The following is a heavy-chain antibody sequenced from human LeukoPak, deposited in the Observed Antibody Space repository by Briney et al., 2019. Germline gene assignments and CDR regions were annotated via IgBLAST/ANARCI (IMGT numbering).Heavy chain of an antibody. D-gene: IGHD3-16*02. CDR1: GYTFTGYY. CDR2: INPNSGGT. Sequence: ASVKVSCKASGYTFTGYYMHWVRQAPGQGLEWMGWINPNSGGTNYAQKFQGRVTMTRDTSISTAYMELSRLRSDDTAVYYCARALNYDYVWGSYRYNPLFDYWGQGTLVTVSS. J-gene: IGHJ4*02. CDR3: ARALNYDYVWGSYRYNPLFDY. V-gene: IGHV1-2*02.